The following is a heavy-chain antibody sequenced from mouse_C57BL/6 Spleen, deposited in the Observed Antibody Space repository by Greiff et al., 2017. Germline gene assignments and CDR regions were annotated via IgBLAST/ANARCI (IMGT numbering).Heavy chain of an antibody. Sequence: VQLVESGPELVKPGASVKISCKASGYSFTSYYIHWVKQRPGQGLEWIGWIYPGSGNTKYNEKFKGKATLTADTSSSTAYMQLSSLTSEDSAVYYCARRFDYGSSYWYFDVWGTGTTVTVSS. CDR3: ARRFDYGSSYWYFDV. CDR1: GYSFTSYY. CDR2: IYPGSGNT. V-gene: IGHV1-66*01. J-gene: IGHJ1*03. D-gene: IGHD1-1*01.